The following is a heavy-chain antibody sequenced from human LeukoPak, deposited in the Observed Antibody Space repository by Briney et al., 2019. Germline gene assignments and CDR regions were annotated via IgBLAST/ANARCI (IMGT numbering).Heavy chain of an antibody. D-gene: IGHD5-24*01. CDR1: GGSISSSSYY. V-gene: IGHV4-39*01. CDR2: IYYSGST. CDR3: ARHPTRWLQCDY. Sequence: SETLSLTCTVSGGSISSSSYYWGWIRQPPGKGLEWIGSIYYSGSTYYNPSLKSRVTISVDTSKNQFSLKLSSVTAADTAVYYCARHPTRWLQCDYWGQGTLVTVSS. J-gene: IGHJ4*02.